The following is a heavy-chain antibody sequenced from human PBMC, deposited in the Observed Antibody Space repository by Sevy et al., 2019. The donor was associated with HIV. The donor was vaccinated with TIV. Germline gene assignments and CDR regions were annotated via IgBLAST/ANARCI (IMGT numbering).Heavy chain of an antibody. CDR3: ARPSSLYYYYAMDV. V-gene: IGHV4-39*01. CDR2: IYYTGST. D-gene: IGHD3-10*01. CDR1: GGSISSDSYY. Sequence: SETLSLTCIVSGGSISSDSYYWGWIRQPPGKGLEWIGSIYYTGSTYYNPSLKSRVTISSDTSKNQFSLRLSSVTAADTALYFCARPSSLYYYYAMDVWGPGTTVTVSS. J-gene: IGHJ6*02.